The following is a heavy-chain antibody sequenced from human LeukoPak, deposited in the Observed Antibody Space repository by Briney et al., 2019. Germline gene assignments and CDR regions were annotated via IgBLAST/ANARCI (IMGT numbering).Heavy chain of an antibody. CDR2: IYYSGST. V-gene: IGHV4-39*02. Sequence: SETLSLTCTVSGGSISSSSYYWGWIRQPPGKGLEWIGSIYYSGSTYYNPSLKSRVTISVDTSRKQLFLRLSSVTAADTAVYYCARDYLGAGTVGATSGYWGQETLVTVSS. CDR1: GGSISSSSYY. D-gene: IGHD1-26*01. J-gene: IGHJ4*02. CDR3: ARDYLGAGTVGATSGY.